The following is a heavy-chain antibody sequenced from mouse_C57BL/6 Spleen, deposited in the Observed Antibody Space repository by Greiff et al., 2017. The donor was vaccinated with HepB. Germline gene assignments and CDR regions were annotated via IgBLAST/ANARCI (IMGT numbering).Heavy chain of an antibody. D-gene: IGHD2-5*01. CDR1: GFTFSSYA. J-gene: IGHJ4*01. V-gene: IGHV5-4*01. CDR2: ISDGGSYT. Sequence: EVQLQESGGGLVKPGGSLKLSCAASGFTFSSYAMSWVRQTPEKRLEWVATISDGGSYTYYPDNVKGRFTISRDNAKNNLYLQMSHLKSEDTAMYYCARDCSYYSNYVQAMDYWGQGTSVTVSS. CDR3: ARDCSYYSNYVQAMDY.